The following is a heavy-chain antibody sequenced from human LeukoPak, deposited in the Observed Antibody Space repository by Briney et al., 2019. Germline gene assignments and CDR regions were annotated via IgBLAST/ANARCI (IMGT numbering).Heavy chain of an antibody. CDR1: GGSISSYY. J-gene: IGHJ4*02. CDR3: ARDSSGYYRLDY. D-gene: IGHD3-22*01. CDR2: IYYSGST. V-gene: IGHV4-59*01. Sequence: SETLSLTCTVSGGSISSYYWSWIRQPPGKGLEWIGYIYYSGSTNYNPFLKSRVTISVDTSKNQFSLKLSSVTAADTAVYYCARDSSGYYRLDYWGQGTLVTVSS.